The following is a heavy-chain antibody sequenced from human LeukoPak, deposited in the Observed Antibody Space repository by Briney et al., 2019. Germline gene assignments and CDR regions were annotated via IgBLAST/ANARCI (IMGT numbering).Heavy chain of an antibody. D-gene: IGHD6-13*01. J-gene: IGHJ3*02. CDR2: IYYSGST. Sequence: ASETLSLTCTVSGGSISSYYWSWIRQPPGKGLEWIGYIYYSGSTNYNPSLKSRVTISVDTSKNQFSLKLSSVTAADTAVYYCARAGTAAAGGAFDIWGQGTMVTVSS. CDR3: ARAGTAAAGGAFDI. V-gene: IGHV4-59*01. CDR1: GGSISSYY.